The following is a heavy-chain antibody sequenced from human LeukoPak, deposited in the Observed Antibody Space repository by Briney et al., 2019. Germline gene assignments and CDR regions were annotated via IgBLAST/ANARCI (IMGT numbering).Heavy chain of an antibody. CDR1: GFTFINYA. V-gene: IGHV3-23*01. CDR2: IDSSGGGI. CDR3: AKYRISAPPPRDFDS. D-gene: IGHD6-6*01. J-gene: IGHJ4*02. Sequence: GGSLRLSCEAPGFTFINYAMTWVRQGPGKGLEWVSVIDSSGGGIHYADAVKGRFIVSRDNSKNTVFLQMNSLRAEDTAVYYCAKYRISAPPPRDFDSWGQGTLVTVSS.